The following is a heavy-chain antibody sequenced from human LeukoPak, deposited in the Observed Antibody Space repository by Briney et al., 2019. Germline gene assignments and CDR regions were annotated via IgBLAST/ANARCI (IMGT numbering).Heavy chain of an antibody. CDR2: INKGATHM. D-gene: IGHD3-22*01. J-gene: IGHJ4*02. V-gene: IGHV3-21*01. CDR1: QFSFSSYS. Sequence: GGSLRLSCEASQFSFSSYSFNWVRQAPGEGLEWVSSINKGATHMYYADSMKGRFTVSRDDAKNSLYLQMNSLRAEDTAVYYCVRLRRNTDSSGYYYYYDYWGRGTLVTVSS. CDR3: VRLRRNTDSSGYYYYYDY.